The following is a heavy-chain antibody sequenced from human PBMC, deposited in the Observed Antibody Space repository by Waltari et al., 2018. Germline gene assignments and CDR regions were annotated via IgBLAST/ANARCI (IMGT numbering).Heavy chain of an antibody. CDR2: VDPEDGET. Sequence: EVQLVQSGAEVKKPGATVKISCKASGYTFTDYYMHWVQQAPGKGLEWMGRVDPEDGETRYAEKVQGRDTITADTSNDTADMELSSLRSEDTAVYYCARLLTGGNWNLRSEYWGQGTLGTVSS. D-gene: IGHD1-1*01. V-gene: IGHV1-69-2*01. J-gene: IGHJ4*02. CDR1: GYTFTDYY. CDR3: ARLLTGGNWNLRSEY.